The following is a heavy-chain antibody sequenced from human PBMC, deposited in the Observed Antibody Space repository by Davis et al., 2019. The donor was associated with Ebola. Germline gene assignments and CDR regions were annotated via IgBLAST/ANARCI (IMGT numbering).Heavy chain of an antibody. D-gene: IGHD4-23*01. V-gene: IGHV3-73*01. J-gene: IGHJ4*02. CDR1: GFTFSGSA. Sequence: GESLKISCAASGFTFSGSAMHWVRQASGKGLEWVGRIRSKANSYATAYAASMKGRFTISRDDSKNTAYLQMNSLKTEDTAVYYCTSHGGRGVDYWGQGTLVTVSS. CDR2: IRSKANSYAT. CDR3: TSHGGRGVDY.